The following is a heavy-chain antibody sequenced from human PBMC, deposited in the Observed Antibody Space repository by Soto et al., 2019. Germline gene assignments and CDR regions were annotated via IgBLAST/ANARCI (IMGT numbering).Heavy chain of an antibody. CDR1: GYTFTGYY. CDR2: INPNSGGT. D-gene: IGHD2-2*01. J-gene: IGHJ6*02. Sequence: ASVKVSCKASGYTFTGYYMHWVRQAPGQGLEWMGWINPNSGGTNYAQKFQGRVTMTRDTSISTAYMELSRLRSDAPAVDYCASPTGRGCSSTSCYEYYYYYGMDVWGQGTTVTVSS. CDR3: ASPTGRGCSSTSCYEYYYYYGMDV. V-gene: IGHV1-2*02.